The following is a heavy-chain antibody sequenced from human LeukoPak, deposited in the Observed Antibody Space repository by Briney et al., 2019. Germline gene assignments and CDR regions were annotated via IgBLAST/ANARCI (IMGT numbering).Heavy chain of an antibody. CDR2: ISGSGGST. Sequence: PGGSLRLSCAASGFTFSSYAMSWVRQAPGKGLEWVSAISGSGGSTYYADSVKGRFIISRDTSKTTLYLQMNSLRAEDTAVYYSVKEDMGAHHAFDIWGQGTMVTVSS. V-gene: IGHV3-23*01. CDR3: VKEDMGAHHAFDI. CDR1: GFTFSSYA. D-gene: IGHD1-26*01. J-gene: IGHJ3*02.